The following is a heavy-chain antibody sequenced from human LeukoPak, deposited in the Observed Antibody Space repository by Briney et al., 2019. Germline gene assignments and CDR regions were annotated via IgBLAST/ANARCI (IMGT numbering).Heavy chain of an antibody. CDR2: IYTSGST. V-gene: IGHV4-61*02. D-gene: IGHD5-18*01. CDR3: ARDQSYGTGGFDY. Sequence: PSETLSLTCAVSGGSISSGGYSWSWIRQPAGKGLEWIGRIYTSGSTNYNPSLKSRVTMSVDTSKNQFSLKLSSVTAADTAVYYCARDQSYGTGGFDYWGQGTLVTVSS. CDR1: GGSISSGGYS. J-gene: IGHJ4*02.